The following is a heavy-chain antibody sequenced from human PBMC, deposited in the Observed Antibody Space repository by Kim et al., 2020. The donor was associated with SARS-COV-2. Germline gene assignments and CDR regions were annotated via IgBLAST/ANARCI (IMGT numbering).Heavy chain of an antibody. D-gene: IGHD3-10*01. Sequence: VRGRFTISRDHAKNSVFLQMNRLRAEDTAVYYCARSISEIESHRIGVYFHHWGQGTLVTVSS. V-gene: IGHV3-11*06. J-gene: IGHJ1*01. CDR3: ARSISEIESHRIGVYFHH.